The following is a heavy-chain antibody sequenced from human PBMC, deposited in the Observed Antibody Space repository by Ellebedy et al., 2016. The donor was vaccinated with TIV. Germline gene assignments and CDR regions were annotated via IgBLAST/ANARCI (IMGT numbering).Heavy chain of an antibody. Sequence: AASVKVSCKASGYSFTGYFIHWARQAPGQGLQWMGWINPKSGDTSYSQKFQGRVTMTRDTSITTAYMELSTLIADDTGVYYCASGVRPGAAAVYWGQGTLVTVSS. CDR2: INPKSGDT. V-gene: IGHV1-2*02. CDR1: GYSFTGYF. CDR3: ASGVRPGAAAVY. D-gene: IGHD2-15*01. J-gene: IGHJ4*02.